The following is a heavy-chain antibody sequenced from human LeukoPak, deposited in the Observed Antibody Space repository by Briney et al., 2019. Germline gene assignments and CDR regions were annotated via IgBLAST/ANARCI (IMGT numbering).Heavy chain of an antibody. D-gene: IGHD3-10*01. CDR3: ARIYYYTSGNFYLDY. Sequence: SGPTLVNPTQTLTLTCTFSGFSLTTSGVGVGWIRQPPGKALEWLALIYWDDDKRYSPSLESRLTVTKGTSKNQVVLTMTNLDPVDTATYYCARIYYYTSGNFYLDYWGQGSLVTVSS. CDR2: IYWDDDK. J-gene: IGHJ4*02. CDR1: GFSLTTSGVG. V-gene: IGHV2-5*02.